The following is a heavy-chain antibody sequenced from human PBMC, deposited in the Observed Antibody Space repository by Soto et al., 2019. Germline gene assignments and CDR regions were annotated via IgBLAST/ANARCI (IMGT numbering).Heavy chain of an antibody. Sequence: EVQLVESGGGLVQPGGSLRLYCVGSGFMFDSFAMNWVRQAPGKGLEWVAYINGGSDSIYYAESVKGRFTISRDNARNSLSLQMNSLSDEDTAVYDCAKSGDSAGWGIDFWGQGTLVTVSS. D-gene: IGHD6-19*01. CDR3: AKSGDSAGWGIDF. CDR2: INGGSDSI. CDR1: GFMFDSFA. V-gene: IGHV3-48*02. J-gene: IGHJ4*02.